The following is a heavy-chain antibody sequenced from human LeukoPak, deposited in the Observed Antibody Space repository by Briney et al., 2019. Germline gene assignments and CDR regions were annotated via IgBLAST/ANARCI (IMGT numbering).Heavy chain of an antibody. V-gene: IGHV3-48*04. Sequence: GGSLRLSCAASGFTFSSYSMNWVRQAPGKGLEWVSYVSATGYTTSYADSVKGRFTISRDNAKNSLYLQMNSLRAEDTAVYYCARDLGYCSGGSCPYWYFDLWGRGTLVTVSS. CDR3: ARDLGYCSGGSCPYWYFDL. CDR2: VSATGYTT. CDR1: GFTFSSYS. J-gene: IGHJ2*01. D-gene: IGHD2-15*01.